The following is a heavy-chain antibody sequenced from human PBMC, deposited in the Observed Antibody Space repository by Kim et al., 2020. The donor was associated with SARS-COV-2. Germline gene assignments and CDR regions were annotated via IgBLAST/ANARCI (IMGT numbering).Heavy chain of an antibody. D-gene: IGHD6-19*01. CDR2: IRSKAYGGTT. CDR3: TREPRKSIAGAGTLFPRYYYYYYMDV. CDR1: GFTFGDYA. V-gene: IGHV3-49*04. Sequence: GGSLRLSCTASGFTFGDYAMSWVRQAPGKGLEWVGFIRSKAYGGTTEYAASVKGRFTISRDDSKSIAYLQMNSLKTEDTAVYYCTREPRKSIAGAGTLFPRYYYYYYMDVWGKGTTVTVSS. J-gene: IGHJ6*03.